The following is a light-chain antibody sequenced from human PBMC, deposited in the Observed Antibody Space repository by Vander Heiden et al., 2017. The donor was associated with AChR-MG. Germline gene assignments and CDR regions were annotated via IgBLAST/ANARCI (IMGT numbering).Light chain of an antibody. Sequence: QSALTQPRSVSGPPGQSVTTSRTGTSSDVGGYNYVSWYQQHPGKAPKPSIYDFSKRPSGVPDRFSGSKSGNTASLTISGLQAEDEADDYCCSYAGSYTVVFGGGTKLTVL. CDR1: SSDVGGYNY. CDR3: CSYAGSYTVV. J-gene: IGLJ2*01. V-gene: IGLV2-11*01. CDR2: DFS.